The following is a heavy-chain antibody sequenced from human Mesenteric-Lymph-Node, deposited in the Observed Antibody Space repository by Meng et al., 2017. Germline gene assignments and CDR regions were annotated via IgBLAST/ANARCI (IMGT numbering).Heavy chain of an antibody. CDR1: GYSISSGYY. D-gene: IGHD3-22*01. Sequence: SETLSLTCAVSGYSISSGYYWGWIRQPPGKGLEWIGSIYHTGSTYYNPSLKSRVTISVDTSKNHFSLKLSSLIAADTAVYYCASWAPEYYYDSSGYYTFDYWGHGTLVTVSS. J-gene: IGHJ4*01. CDR2: IYHTGST. V-gene: IGHV4-38-2*01. CDR3: ASWAPEYYYDSSGYYTFDY.